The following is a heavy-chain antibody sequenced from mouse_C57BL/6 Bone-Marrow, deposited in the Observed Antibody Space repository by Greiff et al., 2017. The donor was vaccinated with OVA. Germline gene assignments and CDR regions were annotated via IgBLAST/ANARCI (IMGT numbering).Heavy chain of an antibody. J-gene: IGHJ1*03. D-gene: IGHD1-2*01. Sequence: QVHVKQSGAELVRPGASVTLSCKASGYTFTDYEMHWVKQTPVHGLEWIGAIDPETGGTAYNQKFKGKAILTADKSSSTAYMELRSLTSEDSAVYYCTRWATTAPWYFDVWGTGTTVTVSS. CDR3: TRWATTAPWYFDV. CDR2: IDPETGGT. CDR1: GYTFTDYE. V-gene: IGHV1-15*01.